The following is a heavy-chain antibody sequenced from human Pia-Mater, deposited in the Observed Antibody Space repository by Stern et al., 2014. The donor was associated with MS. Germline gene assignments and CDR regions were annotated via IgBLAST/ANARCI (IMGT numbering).Heavy chain of an antibody. CDR2: IYPGDSQT. CDR1: GYNFTTYW. J-gene: IGHJ1*01. CDR3: ARPSNSGLFLHH. V-gene: IGHV5-51*01. Sequence: EVQLVQSGAEVKKPGESLKISCKGSGYNFTTYWIAWVRQMPGRGLEWKGPIYPGDSQTRYSPSFQGPVTMSADTSISTAYLQWSSLKASDTAIYYCARPSNSGLFLHHWGQGTLVTVSS. D-gene: IGHD6-19*01.